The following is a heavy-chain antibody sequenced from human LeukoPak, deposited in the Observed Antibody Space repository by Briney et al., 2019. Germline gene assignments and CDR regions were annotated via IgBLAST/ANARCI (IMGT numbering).Heavy chain of an antibody. Sequence: PSETLSLTCAVYGGSFSGYYWRWIRQPPGKGLEWIGEINHSGSTNYNPSLKSRVTISVDTSKNQFSLKLSSVTAADTAVYYCARVGYDYVWGSYPKFAWFDPWGQGTLVTVSS. V-gene: IGHV4-34*01. CDR2: INHSGST. D-gene: IGHD3-16*02. CDR3: ARVGYDYVWGSYPKFAWFDP. J-gene: IGHJ5*02. CDR1: GGSFSGYY.